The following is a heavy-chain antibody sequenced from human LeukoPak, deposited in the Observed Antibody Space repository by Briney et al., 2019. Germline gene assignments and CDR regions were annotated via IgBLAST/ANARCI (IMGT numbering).Heavy chain of an antibody. D-gene: IGHD6-13*01. Sequence: GGSLRLSCAASGFTVNSNYLGWARQAPGKGLEWVSTLYNTGNTYYANSVKGRFSISRDNSKNTLFLQMNSLRAEDTAVYYCARLTPAAGRLYFVDLGPGALVTVSS. CDR3: ARLTPAAGRLYFVD. V-gene: IGHV3-53*01. CDR2: LYNTGNT. J-gene: IGHJ4*02. CDR1: GFTVNSNY.